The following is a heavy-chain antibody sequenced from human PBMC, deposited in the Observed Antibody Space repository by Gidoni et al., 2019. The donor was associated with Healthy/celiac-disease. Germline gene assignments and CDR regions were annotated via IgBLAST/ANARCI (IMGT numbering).Heavy chain of an antibody. CDR1: GYSFTNYW. D-gene: IGHD6-13*01. Sequence: EVQLVQSGAEVQKPGESLKISWKGSGYSFTNYWIGWVRQMPGKGLEWMGIIYPGDSDTRYSPSFQGLVTISADKSINTAYLQWSSLKASDTAMYYCALKSTGSWYDAFDIWGQGTMVTVSS. V-gene: IGHV5-51*01. CDR3: ALKSTGSWYDAFDI. CDR2: IYPGDSDT. J-gene: IGHJ3*02.